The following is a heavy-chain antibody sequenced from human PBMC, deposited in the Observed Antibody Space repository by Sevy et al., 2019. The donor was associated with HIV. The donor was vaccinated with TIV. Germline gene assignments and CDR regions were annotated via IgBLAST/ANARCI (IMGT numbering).Heavy chain of an antibody. CDR3: ARVGYNFRLYYFDY. CDR2: IYYSGST. J-gene: IGHJ4*02. Sequence: SETLSLTCTVSGGSISSYYWSWIRQPPGKGLEWIGSIYYSGSTNYNPSLKSRVTISVDTSKNQFSLKLSSVTAADTAVYYCARVGYNFRLYYFDYWGQGTLVTVSS. CDR1: GGSISSYY. V-gene: IGHV4-59*01. D-gene: IGHD1-1*01.